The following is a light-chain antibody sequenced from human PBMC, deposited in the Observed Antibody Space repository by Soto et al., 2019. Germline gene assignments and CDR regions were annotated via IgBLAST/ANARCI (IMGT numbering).Light chain of an antibody. CDR2: GAS. J-gene: IGKJ1*01. CDR3: QQYNNWPPWT. V-gene: IGKV3-15*01. CDR1: QSVSSN. Sequence: IVVTQSPATLFVSPGERATLSCRASQSVSSNLAWYQQKPGQAPRLLIYGASTRATGIPARFSGSGSGTEFTLTISSLQSEDFAVYYCQQYNNWPPWTFGQGTKVDIK.